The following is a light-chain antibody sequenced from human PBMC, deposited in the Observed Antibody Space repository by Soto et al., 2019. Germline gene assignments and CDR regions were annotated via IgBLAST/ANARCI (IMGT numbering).Light chain of an antibody. CDR1: QSISSW. J-gene: IGKJ5*01. V-gene: IGKV1-5*03. Sequence: DIQMTQSPSTLSASVGDRVNITCRASQSISSWLAWYQQKPGKAPRLLIYKASSLESGVPSRFSGSGSGTEFTLTIRSLQPDDSATYYCQQYDSYPITFGQGTRLEIK. CDR3: QQYDSYPIT. CDR2: KAS.